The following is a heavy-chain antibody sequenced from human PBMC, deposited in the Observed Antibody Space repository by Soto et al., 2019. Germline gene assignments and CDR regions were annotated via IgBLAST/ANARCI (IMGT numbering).Heavy chain of an antibody. Sequence: QVQLVQSGAEVKKPGASVKVSCKASGYSFTRHDINWVRQAPGQGLEWMGWINPSSGNTGYAQRFLGRLTMTTDTSTSTAYMELSGLKSEETAIYYCAREGSLFSGVIVFYGMDVWGQGTTVNVPS. V-gene: IGHV1-8*01. D-gene: IGHD3-3*01. J-gene: IGHJ6*02. CDR1: GYSFTRHD. CDR2: INPSSGNT. CDR3: AREGSLFSGVIVFYGMDV.